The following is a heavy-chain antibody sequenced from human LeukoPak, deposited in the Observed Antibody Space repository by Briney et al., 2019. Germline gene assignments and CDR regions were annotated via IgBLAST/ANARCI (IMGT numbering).Heavy chain of an antibody. D-gene: IGHD6-13*01. Sequence: PGGSLRLSCAASGFTFSDYAMTWVRQAPGKGLEWVATISGSGVMTYYPDSVRGRFTVSRDNSKNTLYLQMNSLRPEDTAVYYCAKVLGEYSIRSKPLDTWGQGTLVTVSS. J-gene: IGHJ5*02. CDR3: AKVLGEYSIRSKPLDT. CDR1: GFTFSDYA. V-gene: IGHV3-23*01. CDR2: ISGSGVMT.